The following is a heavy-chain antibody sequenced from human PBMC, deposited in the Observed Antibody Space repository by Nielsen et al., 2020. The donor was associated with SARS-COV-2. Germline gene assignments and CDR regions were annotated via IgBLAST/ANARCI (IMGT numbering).Heavy chain of an antibody. CDR1: GFTFSSYA. V-gene: IGHV3-23*01. D-gene: IGHD4-17*01. J-gene: IGHJ5*02. CDR2: ISGSGGST. Sequence: GESLKTFCAASGFTFSSYAMSWVPQAPGKGLDWVPAISGSGGSTYYADSVKGRFTISRDNSKNTLYLQMNSLRAEDTAVYYCARDYGDYWFDAWGQGTLVAVSS. CDR3: ARDYGDYWFDA.